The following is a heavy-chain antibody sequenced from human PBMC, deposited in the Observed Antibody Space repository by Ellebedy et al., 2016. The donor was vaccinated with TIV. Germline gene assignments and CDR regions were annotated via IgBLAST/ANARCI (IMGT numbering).Heavy chain of an antibody. CDR3: ARGELLLNYYYYYMDV. J-gene: IGHJ6*03. Sequence: ASVKVSCXASGYTFTSYGISWVRQAPGQGLEWMGWISAYNGNTNYAQKLQGRVTMTTDTSTSTAYMELRSLRSDDTAVYYCARGELLLNYYYYYMDVWGKGTTVTVSS. CDR1: GYTFTSYG. CDR2: ISAYNGNT. D-gene: IGHD1-26*01. V-gene: IGHV1-18*01.